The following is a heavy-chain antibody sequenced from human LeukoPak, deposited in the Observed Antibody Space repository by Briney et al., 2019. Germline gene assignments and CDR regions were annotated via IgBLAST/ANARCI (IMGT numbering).Heavy chain of an antibody. J-gene: IGHJ4*02. CDR3: ARWSSGYYEYYFDY. CDR1: GYTFTSYG. D-gene: IGHD3-22*01. CDR2: ISAYNGNT. V-gene: IGHV1-18*01. Sequence: ASVKVSCKASGYTFTSYGISWVRQAPGQGLEWMGWISAYNGNTNYAQKLQGRVTMTTDTSTSTAYMELRSLRSDDTAVYYCARWSSGYYEYYFDYWGQGTLVTVSS.